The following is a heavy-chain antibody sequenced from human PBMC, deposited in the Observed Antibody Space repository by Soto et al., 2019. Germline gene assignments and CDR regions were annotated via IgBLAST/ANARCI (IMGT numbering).Heavy chain of an antibody. V-gene: IGHV3-30-3*01. Sequence: PGGSLRLSCAASGFTFGNYAMHWVRQAPGKGLEWVATISYDGDNKYYTDSVKGPFTISRDNSKNTLYLQMNSLRPEDTAVYYCARPWGQLSTYYYGMDTWGQGTTVTVSS. CDR1: GFTFGNYA. CDR2: ISYDGDNK. D-gene: IGHD3-16*01. J-gene: IGHJ6*02. CDR3: ARPWGQLSTYYYGMDT.